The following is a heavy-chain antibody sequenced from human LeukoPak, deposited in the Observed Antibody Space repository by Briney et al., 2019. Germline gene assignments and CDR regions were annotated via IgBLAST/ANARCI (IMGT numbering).Heavy chain of an antibody. D-gene: IGHD6-13*01. CDR2: IYSGGST. Sequence: PGGSLRLSCAASGFTVSSNYMSWVRQAPGKGLEWVSVIYSGGSTYYADSVKGRFTISRQNSKNTLYLQMNSRRAEDTALYYVGKENLQGRKAAACKRKVNLYLDFWGRGTLVTVSS. CDR3: GKENLQGRKAAACKRKVNLYLDF. J-gene: IGHJ2*01. V-gene: IGHV3-53*04. CDR1: GFTVSSNY.